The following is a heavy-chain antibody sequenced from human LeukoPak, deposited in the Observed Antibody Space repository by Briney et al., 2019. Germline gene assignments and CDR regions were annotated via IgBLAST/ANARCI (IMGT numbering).Heavy chain of an antibody. Sequence: SETLSLTCTVSGGSISSSSYYWGWIRQPPGKGLEWIGSIYYSGSTYYNPSLKSRVTISVDTSKNQFSLKLSSVTAADTAVYYCARRGWRLVLDYWGQGTLVTVSS. CDR2: IYYSGST. CDR3: ARRGWRLVLDY. D-gene: IGHD6-19*01. J-gene: IGHJ4*02. CDR1: GGSISSSSYY. V-gene: IGHV4-39*01.